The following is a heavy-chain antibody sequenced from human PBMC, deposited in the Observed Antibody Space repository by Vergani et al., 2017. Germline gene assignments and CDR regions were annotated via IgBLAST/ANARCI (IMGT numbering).Heavy chain of an antibody. J-gene: IGHJ6*03. V-gene: IGHV3-30*18. Sequence: VQLLESGGGLVKPGGSLRLSCAASGFSFSDHYMTWIRQAPGKGLEWVAVISYDGSNKYYADSVKGRFTISRDNSKNTLYLQMNSLRAEDTAVYYCAKDARIVVVPAGYMDVWGKGTTVTVSS. D-gene: IGHD2-2*01. CDR3: AKDARIVVVPAGYMDV. CDR1: GFSFSDHY. CDR2: ISYDGSNK.